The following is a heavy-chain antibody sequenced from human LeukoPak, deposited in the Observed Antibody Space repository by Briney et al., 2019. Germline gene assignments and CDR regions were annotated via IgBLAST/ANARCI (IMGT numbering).Heavy chain of an antibody. V-gene: IGHV4-34*01. CDR1: GGSFSGYY. CDR2: INHSGST. Sequence: SETLCLTCAVYGGSFSGYYWSWIRQPPGKGLEWIGEINHSGSTNYNPSLKSRVTISVDTSKNQFSLKLSSVTAADTAVYYCARGILRRITMVRGVQNDAFDIWGQGTMVTVSS. CDR3: ARGILRRITMVRGVQNDAFDI. D-gene: IGHD3-10*01. J-gene: IGHJ3*02.